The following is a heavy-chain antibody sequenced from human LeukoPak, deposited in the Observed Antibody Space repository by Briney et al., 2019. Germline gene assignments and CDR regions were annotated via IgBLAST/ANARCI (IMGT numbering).Heavy chain of an antibody. D-gene: IGHD1-1*01. CDR1: GFSFSSNT. V-gene: IGHV3-23*01. CDR2: ISNNGGRT. CDR3: AKANWVSNADAIW. Sequence: GGSLRLSCAGSGFSFSSNTMSWVRQAPGRGLEWVSAISNNGGRTDYADSVKGRFTISRDNSKSTLYLHMDSLRAEDTAVYYCAKANWVSNADAIWWGQGTQVTVSS. J-gene: IGHJ4*02.